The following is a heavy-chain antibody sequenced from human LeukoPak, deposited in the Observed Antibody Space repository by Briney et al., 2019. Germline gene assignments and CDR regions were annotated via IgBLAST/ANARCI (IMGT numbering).Heavy chain of an antibody. Sequence: GRSLRLSCAASGFTFSSYGMHWVRQAPGKGLEWVAVIWYDGSNKYYADSVKGRFTISRDNSKNTLYLQMNSLRAEDTAVYYCAKEVLVGATTPGYFDYWGQGTLVTVSS. J-gene: IGHJ4*02. CDR1: GFTFSSYG. CDR2: IWYDGSNK. V-gene: IGHV3-33*06. D-gene: IGHD1-26*01. CDR3: AKEVLVGATTPGYFDY.